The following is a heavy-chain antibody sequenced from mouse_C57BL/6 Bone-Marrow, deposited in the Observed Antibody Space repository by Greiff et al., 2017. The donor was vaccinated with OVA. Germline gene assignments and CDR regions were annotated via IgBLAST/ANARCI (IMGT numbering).Heavy chain of an antibody. J-gene: IGHJ4*01. CDR2: IYPVSGET. V-gene: IGHV1-11*01. D-gene: IGHD2-14*01. Sequence: VQLQQSGAELASPGASVTLSCKASGYTFTDHIMNWVNKRPGQGLEWIGRIYPVSGETNYNQKFMGKATFSVDRSSSTVYLVLNSLTSEDPAFYYCSTCIMNSSAIDFWGPGTSVTVSS. CDR1: GYTFTDHI. CDR3: STCIMNSSAIDF.